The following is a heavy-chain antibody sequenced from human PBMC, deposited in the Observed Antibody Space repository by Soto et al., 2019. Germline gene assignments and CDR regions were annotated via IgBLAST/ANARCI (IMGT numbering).Heavy chain of an antibody. CDR1: GGSISSGGYS. Sequence: SETLSLTCAVSGGSISSGGYSWSWIRQPPGKGLEWIGYIYHSGSTYYNPSLKSRVTISVDRSKNQFSLKLSSVTAADTAVYYCARHVDWFDPWGQGTLVTVS. V-gene: IGHV4-30-2*01. CDR3: ARHVDWFDP. CDR2: IYHSGST. J-gene: IGHJ5*02.